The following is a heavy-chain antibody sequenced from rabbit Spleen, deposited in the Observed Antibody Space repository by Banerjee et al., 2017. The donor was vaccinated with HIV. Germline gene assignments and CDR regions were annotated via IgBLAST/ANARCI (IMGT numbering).Heavy chain of an antibody. CDR2: INMVTGKS. D-gene: IGHD8-1*01. J-gene: IGHJ6*01. CDR1: GVSFSDKDV. CDR3: ARDTGTSFSSYGMDL. Sequence: QSLEESGGDLVKPGASLTLTCTASGVSFSDKDVMCWVRQAPGKGLEWIACINMVTGKSVYATWAKGRFIMSRTSSTKVTLQMTSLTVADTATYFCARDTGTSFSSYGMDLWGQGTLVTVS. V-gene: IGHV1S40*01.